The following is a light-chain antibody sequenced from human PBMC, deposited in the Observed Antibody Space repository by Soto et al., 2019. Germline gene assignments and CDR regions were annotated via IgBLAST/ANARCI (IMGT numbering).Light chain of an antibody. CDR1: SGHSSYA. V-gene: IGLV4-69*01. J-gene: IGLJ3*02. CDR2: LNSDGSH. Sequence: QSVLTQSPSASASLGASVKLTCTLSSGHSSYAIAWHQQQPKKGPRYLMKLNSDGSHTKGDGIPDRFSGSSSGAERYLTISSLQSEDEADYYCQTWDTGTWVFGGGTKLTVL. CDR3: QTWDTGTWV.